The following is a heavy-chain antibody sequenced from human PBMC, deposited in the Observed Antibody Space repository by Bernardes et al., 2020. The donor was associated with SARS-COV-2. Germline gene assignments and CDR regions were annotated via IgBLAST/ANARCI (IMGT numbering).Heavy chain of an antibody. CDR1: GGSITSNY. D-gene: IGHD4-17*01. CDR2: IYNSGST. CDR3: ARHGSETDYDYFDY. J-gene: IGHJ4*02. V-gene: IGHV4-59*08. Sequence: SETLSLTCTVSGGSITSNYWSWIRQPPAKGLEWIGYIYNSGSTNYNPSLKSRVTISLDTSKNQFSLKLSSVTAADTAVYYCARHGSETDYDYFDYWGLGTLVTVSS.